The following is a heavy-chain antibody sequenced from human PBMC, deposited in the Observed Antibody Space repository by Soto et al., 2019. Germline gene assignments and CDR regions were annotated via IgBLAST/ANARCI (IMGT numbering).Heavy chain of an antibody. Sequence: EVQLVESGGGSVQPGGSLNLSCAASGFSLSDYSMNWVRQAPGKGLEWVSYISPKTGNTYYADSVKGRFTISRDIANNSVFLQINSLRDEDTAVYYCARSNYAYDYWGQGTLVSVSS. CDR2: ISPKTGNT. J-gene: IGHJ4*02. V-gene: IGHV3-48*02. CDR3: ARSNYAYDY. CDR1: GFSLSDYS. D-gene: IGHD1-7*01.